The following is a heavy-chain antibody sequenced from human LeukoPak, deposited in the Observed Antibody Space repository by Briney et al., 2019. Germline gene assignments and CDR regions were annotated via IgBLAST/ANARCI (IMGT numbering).Heavy chain of an antibody. D-gene: IGHD3-22*01. CDR2: ISAYNGNT. CDR1: GGTFSSYA. J-gene: IGHJ4*02. Sequence: ASVKVSCTASGGTFSSYAISWVRQAPGQGLEWMGWISAYNGNTNYAQKLQGRVTMTTDTSTSTAYMELRSLRSDDTAVYYCARDLRSYYYDSSGYHYWGQGTLVTVSS. CDR3: ARDLRSYYYDSSGYHY. V-gene: IGHV1-18*01.